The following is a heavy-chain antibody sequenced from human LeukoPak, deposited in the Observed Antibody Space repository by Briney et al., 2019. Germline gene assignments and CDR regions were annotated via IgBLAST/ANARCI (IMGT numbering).Heavy chain of an antibody. CDR1: GYTFTSYD. D-gene: IGHD3-10*01. Sequence: ASVKVSCKASGYTFTSYDINWVRQATGQGLEWMGWMNPNSGNTGYAQKFQGRVTMTRNTSISTAYMELSSLRSEDTAVYYCARGRMVRGVIITRYYYYYMDVWGKGTTVTISS. V-gene: IGHV1-8*02. CDR2: MNPNSGNT. J-gene: IGHJ6*03. CDR3: ARGRMVRGVIITRYYYYYMDV.